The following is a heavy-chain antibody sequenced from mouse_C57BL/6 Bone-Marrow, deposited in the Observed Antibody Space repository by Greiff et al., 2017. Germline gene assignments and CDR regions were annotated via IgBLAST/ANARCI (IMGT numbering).Heavy chain of an antibody. CDR1: GYTFTSYW. CDR3: ATKPPYYYGSSYVDAMDY. CDR2: INPSSGYP. D-gene: IGHD1-1*01. J-gene: IGHJ4*01. V-gene: IGHV1-7*01. Sequence: VQLQQSGAELAKPGASVKLSCKASGYTFTSYWMHWVKQRPGQGLEWIGYINPSSGYPKYNQKFKDKATLTADKSSSTAYMQLSSLTYEDSAVYYCATKPPYYYGSSYVDAMDYWGQGTSVTVSS.